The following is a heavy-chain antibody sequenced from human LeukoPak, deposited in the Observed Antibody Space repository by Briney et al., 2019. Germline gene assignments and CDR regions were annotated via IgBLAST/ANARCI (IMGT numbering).Heavy chain of an antibody. V-gene: IGHV3-48*02. CDR1: GFTFSSYS. CDR2: IRSSSGTI. Sequence: GGSLRLSCAASGFTFSSYSMNWVRQAPGKGLEWVSNIRSSSGTIYYADSVKGRFTISRDNAKNSLYLQTNSLRDEDTAVYYCARGAYCGGDCFFFDYWGQGALVTVSS. CDR3: ARGAYCGGDCFFFDY. D-gene: IGHD2-21*02. J-gene: IGHJ4*02.